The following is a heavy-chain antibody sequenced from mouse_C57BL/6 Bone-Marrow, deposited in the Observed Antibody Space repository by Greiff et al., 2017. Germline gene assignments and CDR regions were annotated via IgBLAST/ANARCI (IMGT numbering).Heavy chain of an antibody. Sequence: QVQLKQSGAELARPGASVKLSCKASGCTFTSYGISWVKQRTGQGLEWIGEIYPRSGNTYYNEKFKGKATLTADKSSSTAYMELRSLTSEDSAVYFCARGTVVAPRFANWGQGTLVTVSA. CDR1: GCTFTSYG. D-gene: IGHD1-1*01. J-gene: IGHJ3*01. CDR2: IYPRSGNT. V-gene: IGHV1-81*01. CDR3: ARGTVVAPRFAN.